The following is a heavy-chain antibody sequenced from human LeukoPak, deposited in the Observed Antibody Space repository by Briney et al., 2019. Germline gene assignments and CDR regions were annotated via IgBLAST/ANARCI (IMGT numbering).Heavy chain of an antibody. CDR1: GFTFSDYY. J-gene: IGHJ3*02. Sequence: GGSLRLSCAASGFTFSDYYMSWVRQAPGKGLEWVSAISGSGGSTYYADSVKGRFTISRDNSKNTLYLQMNSLRAEDTAVYYCAKDPSSYYDSSGYFNDAFDIWGQGTMVTVSS. D-gene: IGHD3-22*01. V-gene: IGHV3-23*01. CDR2: ISGSGGST. CDR3: AKDPSSYYDSSGYFNDAFDI.